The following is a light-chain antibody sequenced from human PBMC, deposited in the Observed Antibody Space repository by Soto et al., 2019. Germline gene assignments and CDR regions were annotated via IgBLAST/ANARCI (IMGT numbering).Light chain of an antibody. CDR3: QQCNSYPYT. CDR1: RSISSW. J-gene: IGKJ2*01. V-gene: IGKV1-5*01. CDR2: DAS. Sequence: DIQMTQSPSTLSASVGDRVTITCRASRSISSWLAWYQQKPGKAPKLLIYDASSLESGVPSRFSRSGSGTDFALTISSLQPDDFASYYCQQCNSYPYTFGQGTKLEIK.